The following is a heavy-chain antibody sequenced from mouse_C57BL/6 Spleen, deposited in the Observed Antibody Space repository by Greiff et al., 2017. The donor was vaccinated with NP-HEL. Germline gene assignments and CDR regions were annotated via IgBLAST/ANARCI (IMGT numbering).Heavy chain of an antibody. J-gene: IGHJ4*01. CDR3: TRSGYEYDRIPYAIDY. CDR2: IDPETGGT. Sequence: VQLQQSGAELVRPGASVTLSCKASGYTFTDYEMHWVKQTPVHGLEWIGAIDPETGGTAYNQKFKGKAILTADKSSSTAYMERRSLTSEDSAVYYCTRSGYEYDRIPYAIDYWGQGTSVTVSS. V-gene: IGHV1-15*01. D-gene: IGHD2-4*01. CDR1: GYTFTDYE.